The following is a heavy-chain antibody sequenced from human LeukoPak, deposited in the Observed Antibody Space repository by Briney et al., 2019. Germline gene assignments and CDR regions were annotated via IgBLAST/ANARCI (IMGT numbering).Heavy chain of an antibody. V-gene: IGHV1-69*13. Sequence: SVKVSCKASGYTFTSYGISWVRQAPGQGLEWMGGIIPIFGTANYAQKFQGRVTITADESTSTAYMELSSLRSEDTAVYYCARGAYYRGIVVIAYYFDYWGQGTLVTVSS. CDR2: IIPIFGTA. CDR3: ARGAYYRGIVVIAYYFDY. CDR1: GYTFTSYG. J-gene: IGHJ4*02. D-gene: IGHD3-22*01.